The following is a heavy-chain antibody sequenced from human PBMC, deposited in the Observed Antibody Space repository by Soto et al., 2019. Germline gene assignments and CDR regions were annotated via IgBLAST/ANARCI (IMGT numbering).Heavy chain of an antibody. V-gene: IGHV3-23*01. D-gene: IGHD3-16*01. J-gene: IGHJ6*02. CDR2: ISGSDGRA. Sequence: GGSLRLSCAASGFSFSFYVMSWVRQAPGKGLECVAVISGSDGRAYYADSVKGRFTISRDNSNNTVHLQMNSLRADDTAAYYCAEDWGGGKGGLDVWGQGTTVTVSS. CDR1: GFSFSFYV. CDR3: AEDWGGGKGGLDV.